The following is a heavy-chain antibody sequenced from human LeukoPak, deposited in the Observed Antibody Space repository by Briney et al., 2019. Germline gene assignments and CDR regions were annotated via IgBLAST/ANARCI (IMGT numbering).Heavy chain of an antibody. D-gene: IGHD3-9*01. CDR2: ISGSGDST. V-gene: IGHV3-23*01. CDR1: GFTFSSYA. CDR3: AKEILRYFDWLSPYNWFDP. J-gene: IGHJ5*02. Sequence: GGSLRLSCAATGFTFSSYAMSWVHQAAGKGLEWVSAISGSGDSTHYADSVKCRFTISRDNSKNTLYLQMNSLRAEDTAVYYCAKEILRYFDWLSPYNWFDPWGQGTLVTVSS.